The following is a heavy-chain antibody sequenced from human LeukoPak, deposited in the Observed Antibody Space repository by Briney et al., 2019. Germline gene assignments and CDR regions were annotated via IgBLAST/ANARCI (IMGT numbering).Heavy chain of an antibody. V-gene: IGHV3-11*04. D-gene: IGHD6-13*01. Sequence: PGGSLRLSCAGSGFTSSDYYMSWIRQAPGKGLEWISYISNGGSTIYYADSVKGRFTISRDNAKNSLYLQMNSLRAEDTAVYYCARDGSWYSAFDYWGQGTLVTVSS. CDR3: ARDGSWYSAFDY. J-gene: IGHJ4*02. CDR2: ISNGGSTI. CDR1: GFTSSDYY.